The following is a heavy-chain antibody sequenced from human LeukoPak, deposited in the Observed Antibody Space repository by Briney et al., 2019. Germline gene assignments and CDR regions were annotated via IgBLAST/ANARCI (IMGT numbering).Heavy chain of an antibody. CDR3: ASRGYSYGTNDY. D-gene: IGHD5-18*01. CDR1: GFTVSSNY. Sequence: GGSLRLSCTASGFTVSSNYMSWVRQAPGKGLEWVSVIYSGGSTYYADSVKGRFTISRDNSKNTLYLQMNSLRAEDTAVHHCASRGYSYGTNDYWGQGTLVTVSS. J-gene: IGHJ4*02. CDR2: IYSGGST. V-gene: IGHV3-53*01.